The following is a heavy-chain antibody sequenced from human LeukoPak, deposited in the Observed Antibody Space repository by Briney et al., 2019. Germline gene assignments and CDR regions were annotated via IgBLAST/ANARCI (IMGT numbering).Heavy chain of an antibody. J-gene: IGHJ4*02. V-gene: IGHV4-34*01. D-gene: IGHD3-22*01. CDR2: INHSGST. CDR3: ARGRMQYGSGHYYYFDY. CDR1: GGSFSGYY. Sequence: SETLSLTCAVYGGSFSGYYWSWIRQPPGKGLEWIGEINHSGSTNYNPSLKSRVTISVDTSKNQFSLKLSSVTAADTGVYYCARGRMQYGSGHYYYFDYWGQGTLVTVSS.